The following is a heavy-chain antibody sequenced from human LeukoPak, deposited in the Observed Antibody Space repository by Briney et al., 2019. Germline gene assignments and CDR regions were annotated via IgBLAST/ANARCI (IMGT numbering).Heavy chain of an antibody. J-gene: IGHJ4*02. CDR1: GFTFSGSA. V-gene: IGHV3-73*01. CDR3: TRPPLYDILTSPPVDY. CDR2: IRSKANSYAT. Sequence: PGGSLKLSCAASGFTFSGSAMHWVRQASGKGLEWVGRIRSKANSYATAYAVWGKGRLTISRDDSKNTAYLQMNSLKTEDTAVYYCTRPPLYDILTSPPVDYWGQGTLVTVSS. D-gene: IGHD3-9*01.